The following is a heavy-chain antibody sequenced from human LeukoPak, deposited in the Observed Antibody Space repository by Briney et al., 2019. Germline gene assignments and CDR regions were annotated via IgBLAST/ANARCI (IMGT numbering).Heavy chain of an antibody. Sequence: EWMGMIYPRDGSTSYAQKFQGRVTVTRDTSTSTVHMELSGLRSEDTAVYYCARDQEAFDYWGQGTLVTVSS. CDR2: IYPRDGST. V-gene: IGHV1-46*01. CDR3: ARDQEAFDY. J-gene: IGHJ4*02.